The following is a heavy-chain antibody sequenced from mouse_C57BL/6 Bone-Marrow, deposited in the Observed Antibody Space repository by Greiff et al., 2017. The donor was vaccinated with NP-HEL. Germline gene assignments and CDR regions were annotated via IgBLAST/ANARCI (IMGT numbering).Heavy chain of an antibody. CDR2: IWTGGGT. CDR3: ARMSLFYYGNYPFAY. V-gene: IGHV2-9-1*01. CDR1: GFSLTSYA. J-gene: IGHJ3*01. Sequence: VQRVESGPGLVAPSQSLSITCTVSGFSLTSYAISWVRQPPGKGLEWLGVIWTGGGTNYNSALKSRLSISKDNSKSQVFLKMNSLQTDDTARYYCARMSLFYYGNYPFAYWGQGTLVTVSA. D-gene: IGHD2-1*01.